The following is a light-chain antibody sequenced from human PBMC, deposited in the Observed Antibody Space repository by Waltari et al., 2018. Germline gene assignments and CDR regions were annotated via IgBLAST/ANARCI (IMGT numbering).Light chain of an antibody. CDR1: SSNIGDNV. J-gene: IGLJ3*02. Sequence: QSVLTQPPSASGTPGQRVTISCSGSSSNIGDNVVNWYQQLPGKAPKLLSYWNDQRPSGGPDRFSASKSGTSASLAISGLQSEDEADYYCAAWDDRMNGHWVFGGGTKVTVL. CDR3: AAWDDRMNGHWV. V-gene: IGLV1-44*01. CDR2: WND.